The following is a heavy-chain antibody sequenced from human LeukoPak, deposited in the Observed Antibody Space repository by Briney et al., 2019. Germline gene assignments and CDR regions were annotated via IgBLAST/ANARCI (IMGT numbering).Heavy chain of an antibody. J-gene: IGHJ4*02. CDR2: ISYDGSNK. V-gene: IGHV3-30*18. D-gene: IGHD6-19*01. CDR3: AKDRGSGWTDY. Sequence: GGSLRLSCAASGFTFSSYGMHWVRQAPGKGLERVAVISYDGSNKYYADSVKGRFTISRDNSKNTLYLQMNSLRAEDTAVYYCAKDRGSGWTDYWGQGTLVTVSS. CDR1: GFTFSSYG.